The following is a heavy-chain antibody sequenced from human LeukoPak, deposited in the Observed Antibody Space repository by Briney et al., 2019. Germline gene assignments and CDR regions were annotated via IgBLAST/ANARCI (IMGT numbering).Heavy chain of an antibody. CDR1: GGTFSSYA. CDR2: IIPIFGTA. CDR3: ARVSYDFWSGRNNYFDY. D-gene: IGHD3-3*01. J-gene: IGHJ4*02. Sequence: SVKVSCKASGGTFSSYAISWVRQAPGQGLEWMGGIIPIFGTANYAQKFQGRVTITADESTSTAYMELRSLRSDDTAVYYCARVSYDFWSGRNNYFDYWGQGTLVTVSS. V-gene: IGHV1-69*01.